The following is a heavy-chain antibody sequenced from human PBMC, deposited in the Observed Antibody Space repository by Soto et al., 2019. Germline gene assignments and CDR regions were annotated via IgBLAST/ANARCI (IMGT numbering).Heavy chain of an antibody. CDR2: ISAYNGNT. V-gene: IGHV1-18*01. Sequence: ASVKVSCKASGYTFTSYGISWVRQAPGQGLEWMGWISAYNGNTNYAQKLQGRVTMTTDTSTSTAYMELRSLRSDDTAVYYCAREKADTAMSYGMDVWGQGTTVPVSS. D-gene: IGHD5-18*01. CDR3: AREKADTAMSYGMDV. CDR1: GYTFTSYG. J-gene: IGHJ6*02.